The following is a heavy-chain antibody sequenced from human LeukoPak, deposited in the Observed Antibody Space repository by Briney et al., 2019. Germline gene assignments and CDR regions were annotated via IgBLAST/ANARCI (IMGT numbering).Heavy chain of an antibody. CDR2: IDHSGRT. CDR3: ASKEYYYYGMDV. V-gene: IGHV4-4*02. Sequence: PSGTLTLTCAVSGGSSSSSNWWNWVRQPAGKGLEWIGEIDHSGRTNYNPSLKSRDTISVDKSKNQISLKLSSVTAADTAVYYCASKEYYYYGMDVWGQGTTVTVSS. J-gene: IGHJ6*01. CDR1: GGSSSSSNW.